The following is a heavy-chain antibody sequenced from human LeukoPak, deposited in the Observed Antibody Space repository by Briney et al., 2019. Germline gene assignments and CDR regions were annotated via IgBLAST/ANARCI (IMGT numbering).Heavy chain of an antibody. J-gene: IGHJ5*02. V-gene: IGHV4-61*02. CDR1: GGSISSGSYY. Sequence: SETLSLTCTVSGGSISSGSYYWSWIRQPAGKGLEWIGRIYTSGSTNYNPSLKSRVTISVDTSKNQFSLKLSSVTAADTAVYYCARCPAYYDILTGYYPNWFDPWGQGTLVTVSS. D-gene: IGHD3-9*01. CDR3: ARCPAYYDILTGYYPNWFDP. CDR2: IYTSGST.